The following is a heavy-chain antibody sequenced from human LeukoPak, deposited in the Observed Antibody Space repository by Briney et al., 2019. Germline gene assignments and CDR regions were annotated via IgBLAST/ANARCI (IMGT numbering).Heavy chain of an antibody. CDR2: IRYDGSNK. D-gene: IGHD6-19*01. Sequence: GGSLRLSCAASGFTFSSYSMHWVRQAPGKGLEWVAFIRYDGSNKYYADSVKGRFTISRDNSMNTLYLQMNSLRAEDTAVYYCAKDRGAVAGSFDYWGQGTLVTVPS. CDR3: AKDRGAVAGSFDY. V-gene: IGHV3-30*02. J-gene: IGHJ4*02. CDR1: GFTFSSYS.